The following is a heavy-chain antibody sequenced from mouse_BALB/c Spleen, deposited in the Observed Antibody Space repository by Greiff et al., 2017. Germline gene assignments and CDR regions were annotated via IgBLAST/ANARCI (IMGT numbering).Heavy chain of an antibody. D-gene: IGHD2-4*01. V-gene: IGHV3-8*02. CDR1: GDSITSGY. CDR3: SRSDYDDGAMDY. J-gene: IGHJ4*01. Sequence: EVQLQQSGPSLVKPSQTLSLTCSVTGDSITSGYWNWVRKFPGNKLEYMGYISYSGSTYYNPSLKSRISITRDTSKTQYYLQLNSVTTEDTATYFCSRSDYDDGAMDYWGQGTSVTVSS. CDR2: ISYSGST.